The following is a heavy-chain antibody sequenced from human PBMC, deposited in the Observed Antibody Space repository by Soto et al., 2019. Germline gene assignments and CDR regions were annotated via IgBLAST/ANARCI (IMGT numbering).Heavy chain of an antibody. CDR2: ISGSDGST. D-gene: IGHD3-22*01. J-gene: IGHJ4*02. Sequence: EVQLLQSEGGLVQPGGSLRLSCAASGFTLSNYGMNWVRQAPGKGLEWVSGISGSDGSTYYADSVKGRFTISRDNSKNTLYLQMNTLRAEDTAVYYCAKDIYYDWGQGTLVTVSS. CDR1: GFTLSNYG. V-gene: IGHV3-23*01. CDR3: AKDIYYD.